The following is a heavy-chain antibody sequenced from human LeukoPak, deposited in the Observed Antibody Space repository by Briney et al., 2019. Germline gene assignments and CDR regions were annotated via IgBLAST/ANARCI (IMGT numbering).Heavy chain of an antibody. CDR3: TKDQTPYN. CDR2: TRNKANSYIT. CDR1: GFTFSDHY. J-gene: IGHJ4*02. Sequence: PGGSLRLSCAASGFTFSDHYMDWVRQAPGKGLEWVGRTRNKANSYITKYAASVEGRFTISRDNSKNSLYLQMNSLKTEDTAVYYCTKDQTPYNWGQGTLVTVSS. D-gene: IGHD2-15*01. V-gene: IGHV3-72*01.